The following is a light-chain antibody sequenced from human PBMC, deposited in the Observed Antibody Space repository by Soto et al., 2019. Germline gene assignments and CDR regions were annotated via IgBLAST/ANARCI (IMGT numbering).Light chain of an antibody. CDR1: SSDVGLYDF. CDR2: EVS. CDR3: NSYTRFSTYV. V-gene: IGLV2-14*01. Sequence: QYAVPQPASVSGSPGQAITISCTGASSDVGLYDFVSWYQHHPGKAPKLLIFEVSYRPSGVSSRFSGSKSGNTASLTISGLQAEDEADYYCNSYTRFSTYVFGTGTKVTVL. J-gene: IGLJ1*01.